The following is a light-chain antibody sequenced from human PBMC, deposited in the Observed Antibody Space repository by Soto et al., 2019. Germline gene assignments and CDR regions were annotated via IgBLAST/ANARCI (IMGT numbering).Light chain of an antibody. Sequence: IQMTLSPSSVSASVGDTVAITCRASQGIYSRLAWYQQKPGKAPELLIYATSTLQNGVPSRFSGSGFGTDFTLSISSLQPEDSASYFCQQTDDFPLTFGGGTKVDIK. V-gene: IGKV1D-12*01. CDR2: ATS. J-gene: IGKJ4*01. CDR3: QQTDDFPLT. CDR1: QGIYSR.